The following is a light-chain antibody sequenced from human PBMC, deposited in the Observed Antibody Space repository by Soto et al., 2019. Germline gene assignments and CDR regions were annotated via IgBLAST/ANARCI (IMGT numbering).Light chain of an antibody. CDR1: SDD. V-gene: IGLV2-14*01. CDR2: AVS. Sequence: QSALTQPASVSGSPGQSITISCTGTSDDVSWYQQHPGNAPELMIYAVSNRPSRVSDRFSGSRSGNTASLTISGLQTDDEADYYCSSSSTTPALDVLFGGGTKLTV. CDR3: SSSSTTPALDVL. J-gene: IGLJ3*02.